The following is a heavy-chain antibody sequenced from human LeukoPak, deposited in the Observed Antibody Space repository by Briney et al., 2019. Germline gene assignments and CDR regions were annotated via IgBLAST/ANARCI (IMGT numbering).Heavy chain of an antibody. Sequence: PSETLSLTCTVSGGSISSYYWSWIRQPPRKGLEWIGYTYYSGSTNYNPSLKSRVTISVDTSKNHFSLNLSSVTAADTAVYYCARGSSYYDFWSGYQTDAFDIWGQGTMVTVSS. CDR3: ARGSSYYDFWSGYQTDAFDI. D-gene: IGHD3-3*01. J-gene: IGHJ3*02. CDR2: TYYSGST. CDR1: GGSISSYY. V-gene: IGHV4-59*01.